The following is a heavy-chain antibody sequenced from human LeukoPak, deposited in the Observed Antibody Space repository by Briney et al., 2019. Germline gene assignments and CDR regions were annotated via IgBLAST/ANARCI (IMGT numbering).Heavy chain of an antibody. Sequence: GGSLRLSCAASGFTVSSNYMSWVRQAPGKGLEWVAVISNDGSDTDYADSVKGRFTISRDNSQNMLYLQMNSLRAEDTAKYYCTSVGYCSGARCPMEHWGQGTLVTVSS. J-gene: IGHJ1*01. CDR1: GFTVSSNY. CDR3: TSVGYCSGARCPMEH. V-gene: IGHV3-53*05. D-gene: IGHD2-15*01. CDR2: ISNDGSDT.